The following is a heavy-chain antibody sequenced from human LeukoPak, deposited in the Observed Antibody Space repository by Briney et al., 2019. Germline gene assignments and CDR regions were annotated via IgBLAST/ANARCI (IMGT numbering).Heavy chain of an antibody. V-gene: IGHV3-30*18. CDR2: ISSDGSGD. D-gene: IGHD3-3*01. CDR1: GFIFSNYG. CDR3: AKTPPITIFGVVDLYGMDV. Sequence: GGSLRLSCAASGFIFSNYGMHWVRQAPGKGLEWITLISSDGSGDFYADSVKGRFTISRDNSKNTLWLQTNSLRAEDTAVYYCAKTPPITIFGVVDLYGMDVWGQGTTVTVSS. J-gene: IGHJ6*02.